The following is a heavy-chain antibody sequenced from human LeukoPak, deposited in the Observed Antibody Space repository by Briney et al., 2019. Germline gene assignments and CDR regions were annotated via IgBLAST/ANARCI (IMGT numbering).Heavy chain of an antibody. D-gene: IGHD3-10*01. CDR1: GFTFSSYG. CDR2: IRYDGSNK. Sequence: GGSLTLSCAASGFTFSSYGMHWLRQAPGRGLVWVAFIRYDGSNKYYADSVKGRFTISRDNAKSTLYLQMNSLKSEDTAVYYCTTYGSGRKFDYWGQGILVTVSS. J-gene: IGHJ4*02. CDR3: TTYGSGRKFDY. V-gene: IGHV3-30*02.